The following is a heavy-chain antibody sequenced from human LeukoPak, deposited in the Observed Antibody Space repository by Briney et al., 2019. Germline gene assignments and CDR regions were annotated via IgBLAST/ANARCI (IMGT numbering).Heavy chain of an antibody. Sequence: PGGSLRLSCAASGFTFDDYAMHWIRQAPGKGLEWVSGISWNSGSIGYADSVKGRFTISRDSAKNSLFLQMNSQTPEDTALYYCVKDEVEKYDMSTDYFGAFDMWGQGTMVTVSA. J-gene: IGHJ3*02. CDR2: ISWNSGSI. CDR3: VKDEVEKYDMSTDYFGAFDM. CDR1: GFTFDDYA. V-gene: IGHV3-9*01. D-gene: IGHD3/OR15-3a*01.